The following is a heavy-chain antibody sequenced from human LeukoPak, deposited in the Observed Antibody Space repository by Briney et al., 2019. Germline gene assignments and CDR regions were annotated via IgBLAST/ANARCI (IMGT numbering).Heavy chain of an antibody. D-gene: IGHD3-3*01. Sequence: SETLSLTCTVSGGSISSSSYYWGWIRQPPGKGLEWIGSIYYSGSTYYNPSLKSRVTMSVDTSKNQFSLKLSSVTAADTAVYYCASTTYYDFWSGTRDAFDIWGQGTMVTVSS. CDR1: GGSISSSSYY. V-gene: IGHV4-39*07. CDR2: IYYSGST. J-gene: IGHJ3*02. CDR3: ASTTYYDFWSGTRDAFDI.